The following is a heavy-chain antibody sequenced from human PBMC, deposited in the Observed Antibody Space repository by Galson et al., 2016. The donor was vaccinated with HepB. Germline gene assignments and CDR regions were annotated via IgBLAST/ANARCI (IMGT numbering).Heavy chain of an antibody. V-gene: IGHV3-30*04. CDR2: ISYDGNYK. CDR1: GFIFRSYA. CDR3: AKEHENIVLLSAAMYRETRYYYGLHV. J-gene: IGHJ6*04. D-gene: IGHD2-2*01. Sequence: SLRLSCADSGFIFRSYAMNWVRQAPGKGLEWVASISYDGNYKYYADSVKGRFTISRDNSKNTLYLQTNSLRTEDTAVYYCAKEHENIVLLSAAMYRETRYYYGLHVWGKGTTVTVSS.